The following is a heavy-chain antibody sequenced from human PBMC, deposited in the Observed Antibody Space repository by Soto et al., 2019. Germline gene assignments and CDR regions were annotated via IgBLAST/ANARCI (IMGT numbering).Heavy chain of an antibody. J-gene: IGHJ4*02. CDR2: VGTSGDT. CDR1: GFTFSTYA. V-gene: IGHV3-23*01. Sequence: GGSLRLSCAASGFTFSTYALAWVRQAPGLGLEWVSVVGTSGDTYYVDSVKGRFTISRDNYKNMVYLQMNSLRAEDTARYYCKKKVPGKRPFDYWGQGTLVTVSS. CDR3: KKKVPGKRPFDY.